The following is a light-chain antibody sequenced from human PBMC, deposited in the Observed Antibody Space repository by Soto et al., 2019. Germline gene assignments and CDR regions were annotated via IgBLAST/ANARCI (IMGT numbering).Light chain of an antibody. CDR3: QQYNSYPWT. Sequence: DIRMTQSPATLSASVGDRVTITCRASQSISSWLAWYQQKPGKAPKLLIYKAASLESGVPSRFSGSGSGTEFTLTIISLQPDDFATYYCQQYNSYPWTFGQGTKVEIK. CDR2: KAA. J-gene: IGKJ1*01. V-gene: IGKV1-5*03. CDR1: QSISSW.